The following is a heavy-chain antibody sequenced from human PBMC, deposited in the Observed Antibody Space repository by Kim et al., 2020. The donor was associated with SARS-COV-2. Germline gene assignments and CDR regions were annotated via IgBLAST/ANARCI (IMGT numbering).Heavy chain of an antibody. J-gene: IGHJ4*02. V-gene: IGHV4-34*01. D-gene: IGHD3-16*02. CDR3: ARGYVPSVWGSYRHYYFDY. Sequence: SRVTISVDTSKNQFSLKLSSVTAADTAVYYCARGYVPSVWGSYRHYYFDYWGQGTLVTVSS.